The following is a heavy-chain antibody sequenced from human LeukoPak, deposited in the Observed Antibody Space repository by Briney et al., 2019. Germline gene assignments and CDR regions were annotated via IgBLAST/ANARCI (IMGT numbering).Heavy chain of an antibody. D-gene: IGHD2-2*01. V-gene: IGHV3-11*01. CDR1: GFTFSDYY. Sequence: PGGSLRLSCAASGFTFSDYYMSWIRRAPGKGLEWVSYISSSGSTIYYADSVRGRFTISRDNSKNALYLQMNSLGAEDTAVYYCAKDQYCTSTSCYVGYWGQGTLVTVSS. CDR2: ISSSGSTI. CDR3: AKDQYCTSTSCYVGY. J-gene: IGHJ4*02.